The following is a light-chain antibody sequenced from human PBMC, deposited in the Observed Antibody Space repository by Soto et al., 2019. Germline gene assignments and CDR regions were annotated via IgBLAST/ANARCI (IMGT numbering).Light chain of an antibody. CDR1: QSVNSN. CDR2: GAS. Sequence: EIMMTQSPVTLSVSPGERATLSCRASQSVNSNLAWYQQKPGQAPRLLIYGASTRATGIPASFIGNGSGTEFTLTASSLQPEDFAVYYCQQYNNLPFTLGPGTKVDSK. CDR3: QQYNNLPFT. V-gene: IGKV3-15*01. J-gene: IGKJ3*01.